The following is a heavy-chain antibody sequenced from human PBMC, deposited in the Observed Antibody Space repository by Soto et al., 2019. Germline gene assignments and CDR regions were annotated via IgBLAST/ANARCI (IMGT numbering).Heavy chain of an antibody. Sequence: PSETLSLTCTVSGGSIRSGSHYWSWIRQHPGKGLEWIGYIYYSGSTYYNPSLKSRITISISTSKNHFSLKLTSVTAADTAVYYCAREGGDGIDYWGQGTLVTVSS. J-gene: IGHJ4*02. CDR1: GGSIRSGSHY. V-gene: IGHV4-31*03. CDR3: AREGGDGIDY. D-gene: IGHD3-16*01. CDR2: IYYSGST.